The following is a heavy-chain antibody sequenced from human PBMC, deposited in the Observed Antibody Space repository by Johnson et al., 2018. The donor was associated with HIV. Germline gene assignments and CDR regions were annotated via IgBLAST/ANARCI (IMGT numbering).Heavy chain of an antibody. CDR2: IYSGGDT. CDR1: GFTVSSNY. V-gene: IGHV3-66*01. Sequence: VQLVESGGGLVQPGGSLRLSCAVSGFTVSSNYITWVRQAPGKGLEWISVIYSGGDTYYADSVKGRFTISRDDSKNRLYLQMNSLRAEDTAVYYCARRRSYSSSWEPPDDAFDIWGQGTMVTVSS. D-gene: IGHD6-13*01. CDR3: ARRRSYSSSWEPPDDAFDI. J-gene: IGHJ3*02.